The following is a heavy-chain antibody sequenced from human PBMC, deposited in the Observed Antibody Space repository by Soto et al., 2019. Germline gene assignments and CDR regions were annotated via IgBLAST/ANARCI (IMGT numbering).Heavy chain of an antibody. CDR1: GFTFSSYD. J-gene: IGHJ6*02. D-gene: IGHD6-19*01. CDR3: ARKSAWLARNPPVDYYYGMDV. Sequence: SLRLSCAASGFTFSSYDMHWVRQATGKGLEWVSAIGTAGDTYYPGSVKGRFTISRENAKNSLYLQMNSLRAEDTAVYYCARKSAWLARNPPVDYYYGMDVWGQGTTVTVSS. V-gene: IGHV3-13*01. CDR2: IGTAGDT.